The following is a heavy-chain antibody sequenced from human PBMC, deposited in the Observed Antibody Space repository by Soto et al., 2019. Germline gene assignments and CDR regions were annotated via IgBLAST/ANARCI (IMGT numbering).Heavy chain of an antibody. J-gene: IGHJ4*02. Sequence: ASGPTLVNPTQTLTLTCTFSGFSLSTSGMCVSWIRQPPGKALEWLARIDWDDDKYYSTSLKTRLTISKDTSKNQVVLTMTNMDPVDTATYYCARLRFTFGGVIGPYYFDYWGQGTLVTVSS. V-gene: IGHV2-70*11. CDR2: IDWDDDK. CDR3: ARLRFTFGGVIGPYYFDY. CDR1: GFSLSTSGMC. D-gene: IGHD3-16*02.